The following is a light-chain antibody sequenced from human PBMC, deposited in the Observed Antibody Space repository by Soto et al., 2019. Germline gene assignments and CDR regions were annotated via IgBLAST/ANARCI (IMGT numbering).Light chain of an antibody. V-gene: IGKV3-20*01. Sequence: EIVLTQSPGTLSLSPGERATLSCRASLTISDNYLAWYQQKAGQAPRLVIYGASSRATGIPDRFSASGSGTDFSLTIIRLEPEDFAVYYCQQYSMAPLPFGQGTKVEV. CDR1: LTISDNY. J-gene: IGKJ1*01. CDR3: QQYSMAPLP. CDR2: GAS.